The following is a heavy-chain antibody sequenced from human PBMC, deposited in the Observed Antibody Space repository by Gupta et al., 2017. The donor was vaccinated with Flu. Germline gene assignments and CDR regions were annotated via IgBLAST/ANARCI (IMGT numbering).Heavy chain of an antibody. CDR1: GYTFTTYG. CDR3: ARDYNNRGDFDY. V-gene: IGHV1-18*01. Sequence: QVHLVQSGAEVKKPGASVKVSCKTSGYTFTTYGISWVRQAPGQGLEWMGWISGHNGVKNSVQTFQGRVTMTTETSTNTAYMEXRXLRSDDXAVYYCARDYNNRGDFDYWGQGALVTVSS. CDR2: ISGHNGVK. D-gene: IGHD4-4*01. J-gene: IGHJ4*02.